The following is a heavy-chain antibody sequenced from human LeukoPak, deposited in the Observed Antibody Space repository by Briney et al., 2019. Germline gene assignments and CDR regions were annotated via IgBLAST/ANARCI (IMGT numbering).Heavy chain of an antibody. CDR1: GYTFTSYG. V-gene: IGHV1-8*03. Sequence: EASVKVSCKASGYTFTSYGINWVRQATGQGREWMGWMNPNSGNTGYAQKFQGRVTITRNTSISTAYMELSSLRSEDTAVYYCARPLHLAVAGKQQPFDPWGQGTLVTVSS. CDR2: MNPNSGNT. J-gene: IGHJ5*02. CDR3: ARPLHLAVAGKQQPFDP. D-gene: IGHD6-19*01.